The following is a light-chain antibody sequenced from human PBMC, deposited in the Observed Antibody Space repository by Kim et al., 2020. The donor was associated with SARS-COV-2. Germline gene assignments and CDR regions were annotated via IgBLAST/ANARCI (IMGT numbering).Light chain of an antibody. CDR1: QSVSSN. J-gene: IGKJ1*01. CDR3: QQYNSWPWT. V-gene: IGKV3-15*01. Sequence: EKVMTQSPATLSVSPGERATLSCRASQSVSSNLAWYQQKPGQAPRLLIYGASDRATGIPARFSGSGSGTDFTLTISSLQSEDFAVYFCQQYNSWPWTFGQGTKVDIK. CDR2: GAS.